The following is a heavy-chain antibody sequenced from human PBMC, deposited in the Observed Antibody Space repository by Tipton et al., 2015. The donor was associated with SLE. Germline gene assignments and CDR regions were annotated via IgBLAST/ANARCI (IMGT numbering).Heavy chain of an antibody. CDR1: GGSISSYY. CDR2: IYYSGST. V-gene: IGHV4-59*01. J-gene: IGHJ2*01. CDR3: AREVWYFDL. Sequence: GLVKPSETLSLTCTVSGGSISSYYWSWIRQPPGKGLEWIGYIYYSGSTNYNPSLKSRVTISVDTSKNQFSLKLSSVTAADTAVYYCAREVWYFDLWGRGTLVTVSS.